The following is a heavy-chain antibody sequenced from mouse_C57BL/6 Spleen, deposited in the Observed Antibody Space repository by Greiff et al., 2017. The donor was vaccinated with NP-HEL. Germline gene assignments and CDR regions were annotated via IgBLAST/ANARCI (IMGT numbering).Heavy chain of an antibody. CDR1: GYSFTDYN. Sequence: VQLQQSGPELVKPGASVKISCKASGYSFTDYNMNWVKQSNGKSLEWIGVINPNYGTTSYNQKFKGKATLTVDQSSSTAYMQLNSLTSEDSAVYYCAKKRGYSNYDWCAYWGQGTLVTVSA. V-gene: IGHV1-39*01. D-gene: IGHD2-5*01. J-gene: IGHJ3*01. CDR3: AKKRGYSNYDWCAY. CDR2: INPNYGTT.